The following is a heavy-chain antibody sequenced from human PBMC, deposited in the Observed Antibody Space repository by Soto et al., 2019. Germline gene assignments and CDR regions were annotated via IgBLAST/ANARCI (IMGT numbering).Heavy chain of an antibody. CDR2: ISVSDAFI. V-gene: IGHV3-23*01. CDR1: GFNVGAFA. D-gene: IGHD1-20*01. CDR3: TRETVAGITGLDY. J-gene: IGHJ4*02. Sequence: PGGSLRLSCAASGFNVGAFAVNWVRQAPGKGLEWVSGISVSDAFIYYADSVRGRFSISRDASENILYLQMNSLSVDDTALYYCTRETVAGITGLDYWGPGTLVTVS.